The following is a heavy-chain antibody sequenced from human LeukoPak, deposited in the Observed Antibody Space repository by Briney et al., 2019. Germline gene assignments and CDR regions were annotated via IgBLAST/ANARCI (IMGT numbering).Heavy chain of an antibody. CDR2: IYTSGST. Sequence: SETLSLTCTVPGGSISSYYWSWIRQPAGKGLGWIGRIYTSGSTNYNPSLKSRVTMSVDTSKNQFSLKLSSVTAADTAVYYCARDNYGDYGNAFDIWGQGTMVTVSS. CDR1: GGSISSYY. V-gene: IGHV4-4*07. J-gene: IGHJ3*02. D-gene: IGHD4-17*01. CDR3: ARDNYGDYGNAFDI.